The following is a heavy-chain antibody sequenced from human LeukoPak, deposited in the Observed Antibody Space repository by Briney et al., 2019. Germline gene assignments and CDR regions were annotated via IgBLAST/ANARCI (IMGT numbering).Heavy chain of an antibody. J-gene: IGHJ6*03. CDR1: GGPISRGTYY. CDR2: IYATGNT. D-gene: IGHD2-2*01. CDR3: ARAGDVVVVPPTAYLPPRYYMDV. V-gene: IGHV4-61*02. Sequence: SHTLSLTCTVSGGPISRGTYYWSWIRPTAEKGLEWIGRIYATGNTKYNPSLKSRVTISLDTSKNQFSLILSSVTAADTAVYYCARAGDVVVVPPTAYLPPRYYMDVWGKGTSVTVSS.